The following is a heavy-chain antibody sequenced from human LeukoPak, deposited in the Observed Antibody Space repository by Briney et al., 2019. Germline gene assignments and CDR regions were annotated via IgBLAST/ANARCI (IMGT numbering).Heavy chain of an antibody. V-gene: IGHV3-48*02. J-gene: IGHJ4*02. CDR2: ISSSSSTI. D-gene: IGHD4-11*01. CDR3: VIREAVTTAFDY. Sequence: GGSLRLSCVASGFIFSSKNMNWVRQAPGKGLEWISSISSSSSTIYYADSVKGRFTISRDNAKNSVYLQMNSLRDEDTAVYYCVIREAVTTAFDYWGQGTLVTVSS. CDR1: GFIFSSKN.